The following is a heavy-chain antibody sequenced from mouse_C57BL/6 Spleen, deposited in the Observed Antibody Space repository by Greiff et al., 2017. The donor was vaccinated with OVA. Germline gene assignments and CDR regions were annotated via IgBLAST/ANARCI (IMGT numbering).Heavy chain of an antibody. Sequence: VQLQESGAELAKPGASVKLSCKASGYTFTSYWMHWVKQRPGQGLEWIGYINPSSGYTKYNQKFKDKATLTADKSSSTAYMQLSSLTYEDSSVYYCASEWDGYLFFDYWGQGTTLTVSS. J-gene: IGHJ2*01. CDR2: INPSSGYT. CDR1: GYTFTSYW. D-gene: IGHD2-3*01. CDR3: ASEWDGYLFFDY. V-gene: IGHV1-7*01.